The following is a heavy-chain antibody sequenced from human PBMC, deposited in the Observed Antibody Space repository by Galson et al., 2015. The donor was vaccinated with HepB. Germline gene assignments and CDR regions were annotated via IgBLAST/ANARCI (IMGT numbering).Heavy chain of an antibody. CDR2: IRSSSSYI. CDR1: GFTFNSYN. J-gene: IGHJ4*02. D-gene: IGHD6-13*01. V-gene: IGHV3-21*04. CDR3: ARTPKAIAAAGKGGPIDY. Sequence: SLRLSCAASGFTFNSYNMHWVRQAPGKGLEWVSSIRSSSSYISYADSVKGRFTISRDKAKNSLYLQMNSLRAEDTAVYYCARTPKAIAAAGKGGPIDYWGQGTLVTVSS.